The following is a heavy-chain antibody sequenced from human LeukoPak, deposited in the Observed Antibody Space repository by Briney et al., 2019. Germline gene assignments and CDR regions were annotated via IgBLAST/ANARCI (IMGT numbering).Heavy chain of an antibody. V-gene: IGHV4-59*01. D-gene: IGHD3-10*01. J-gene: IGHJ4*02. CDR1: GGSISSYY. Sequence: SETLSLTCTVSGGSISSYYWSRIRQPPGKGLEWIGYIYYSGSTNYNPSLKSRVTISVDTSKNQSSLKLSSVTAADTAVYYCARGITMVRGVIHPFDYWGQGTLVTVSS. CDR3: ARGITMVRGVIHPFDY. CDR2: IYYSGST.